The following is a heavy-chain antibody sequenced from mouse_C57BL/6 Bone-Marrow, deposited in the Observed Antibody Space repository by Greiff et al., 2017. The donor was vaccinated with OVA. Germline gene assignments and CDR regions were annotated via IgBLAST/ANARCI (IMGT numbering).Heavy chain of an antibody. Sequence: VQLQQSGAELARPGASVKLSCKASGYTFTSYGISWVKQSTGQGLEWIGEIYPRSGNTCYNEKFKGKATLTADKSSSTAYMVLRSLTSEDAAVYFCARFSGYFDYWGQGTTLTVSS. CDR2: IYPRSGNT. V-gene: IGHV1-81*01. D-gene: IGHD1-3*01. CDR3: ARFSGYFDY. J-gene: IGHJ2*01. CDR1: GYTFTSYG.